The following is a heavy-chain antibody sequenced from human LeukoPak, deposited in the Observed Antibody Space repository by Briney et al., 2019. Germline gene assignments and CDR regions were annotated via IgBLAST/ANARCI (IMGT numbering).Heavy chain of an antibody. J-gene: IGHJ6*03. CDR3: ARTHSSGWYSVGYYYMDV. V-gene: IGHV1-3*04. CDR1: GYTFTSYA. Sequence: ASVKVSCKASGYTFTSYAMHWVRQAPGQRLEWMGWINTGNGNTKYSQEFQGRATITRDTSASTAYMELSSLRSDDTAVYYCARTHSSGWYSVGYYYMDVWGKGTTVTVSS. D-gene: IGHD6-19*01. CDR2: INTGNGNT.